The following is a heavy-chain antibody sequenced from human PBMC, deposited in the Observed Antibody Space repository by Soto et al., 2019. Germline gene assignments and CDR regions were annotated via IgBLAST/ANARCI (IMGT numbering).Heavy chain of an antibody. V-gene: IGHV1-18*01. CDR1: GYTFTSYG. CDR3: ARRVTAAVQYSWFDP. J-gene: IGHJ5*02. D-gene: IGHD6-13*01. Sequence: QVQLVQSGAEVKKPGASVKVSCKASGYTFTSYGISWVRQAPGQGLEWMGWISAYNGNANYAEKLQGRVTTTTDTSTCTAYMEPRSLRSDDTAVYYCARRVTAAVQYSWFDPWGQGTLVTVSS. CDR2: ISAYNGNA.